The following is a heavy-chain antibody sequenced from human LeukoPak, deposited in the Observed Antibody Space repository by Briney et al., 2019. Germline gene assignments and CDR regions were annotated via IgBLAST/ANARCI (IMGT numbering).Heavy chain of an antibody. V-gene: IGHV3-73*01. Sequence: GGSLRLSCAASGFTFSGSAMHWVRQASGKGLEWVGRIRSKANSYATAYAASVKGRFTISRDDSKNTAYLQMNSLKHEDTAVYYRTFLLPPLGPWGQGTLVTVSS. D-gene: IGHD3-16*01. CDR3: TFLLPPLGP. CDR2: IRSKANSYAT. J-gene: IGHJ5*02. CDR1: GFTFSGSA.